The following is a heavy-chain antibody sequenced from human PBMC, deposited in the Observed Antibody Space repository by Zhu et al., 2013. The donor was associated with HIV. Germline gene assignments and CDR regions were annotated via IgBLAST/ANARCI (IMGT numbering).Heavy chain of an antibody. V-gene: IGHV1-8*01. CDR2: MNPNSGNT. D-gene: IGHD4-17*01. CDR1: GYTFTSYD. Sequence: QMQLVQSGAEVKKPGASVKVSCKASGYTFTSYDINWVRQATGQGLEWMGWMNPNSGNTGYAQKFQGRVTMARNTSISTAYMELSSLRSEDTAVYYCASNIGDYGGNSGDYWGQGTLVTVSS. J-gene: IGHJ4*02. CDR3: ASNIGDYGGNSGDY.